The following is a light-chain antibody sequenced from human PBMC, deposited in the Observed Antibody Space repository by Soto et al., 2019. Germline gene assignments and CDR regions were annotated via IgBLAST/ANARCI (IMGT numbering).Light chain of an antibody. J-gene: IGKJ1*01. CDR1: QSIARSY. CDR3: QQYGGSLKWA. Sequence: EIVLTQSPGTLSLSPGERATLSCRASQSIARSYLVWYQQRPGQAPRLLIYATSSRATGIPDRFSGSGSGTDFTLTISRLEPEDFAVYYCQQYGGSLKWAFGQGTKVESK. V-gene: IGKV3-20*01. CDR2: ATS.